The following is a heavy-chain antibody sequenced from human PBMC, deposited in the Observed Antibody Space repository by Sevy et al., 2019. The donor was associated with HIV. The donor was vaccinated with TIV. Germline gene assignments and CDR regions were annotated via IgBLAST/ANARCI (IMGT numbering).Heavy chain of an antibody. CDR2: IRSKAYGGTT. CDR1: GFTFGDYA. CDR3: TRGYCSSTSCYWKQEYYFDY. V-gene: IGHV3-49*04. D-gene: IGHD2-2*01. Sequence: GGSLRLSCTASGFTFGDYAMSWVRQAPGKGLEWVGFIRSKAYGGTTEYAASVKGRFTMSRDDSKSIAYLQMNSLKTEDTAVYYCTRGYCSSTSCYWKQEYYFDYWGQGTLVTVSS. J-gene: IGHJ4*02.